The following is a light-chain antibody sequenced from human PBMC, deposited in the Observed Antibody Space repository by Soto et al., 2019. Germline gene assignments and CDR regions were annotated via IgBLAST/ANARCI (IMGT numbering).Light chain of an antibody. V-gene: IGKV3-20*01. Sequence: EIVLTQSPGTLSLSPGERATLSCRASQSVSSSYLAWYQQKPGQAPRLLIYVASSMDTGIPDRFSGSGSGTDFTLTISRLEPEDFAAYYCQQYGSSPRTFGQGTKVEIK. CDR3: QQYGSSPRT. CDR1: QSVSSSY. CDR2: VAS. J-gene: IGKJ1*01.